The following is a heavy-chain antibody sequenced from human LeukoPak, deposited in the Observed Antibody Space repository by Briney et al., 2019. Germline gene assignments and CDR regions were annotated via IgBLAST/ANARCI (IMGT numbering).Heavy chain of an antibody. V-gene: IGHV4-4*07. Sequence: SETLSLTCTVSGGSISSYYWSWIPQPAGPGLEWLGRIYTSGSTNYNPSLKSRVTMSVDTSKNQFSLKLSSVTAADTAVYYCARYSYGYENYYYYMDVWGKGTTVTVSS. CDR2: IYTSGST. CDR1: GGSISSYY. D-gene: IGHD5-18*01. CDR3: ARYSYGYENYYYYMDV. J-gene: IGHJ6*03.